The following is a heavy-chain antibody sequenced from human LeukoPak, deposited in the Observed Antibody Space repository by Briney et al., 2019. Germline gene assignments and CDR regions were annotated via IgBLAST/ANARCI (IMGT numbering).Heavy chain of an antibody. CDR3: ATADKWEPLDY. Sequence: ASVKVSCKVSGASLSETSIHWVRQAPRQWLEWMGGFDPEDGESIFAQRFQGRFSMTEDTSTDTAYMELRSLRPEDTAVYYCATADKWEPLDYWGQGTLVTVSS. J-gene: IGHJ4*02. CDR2: FDPEDGES. V-gene: IGHV1-24*01. CDR1: GASLSETS. D-gene: IGHD1-26*01.